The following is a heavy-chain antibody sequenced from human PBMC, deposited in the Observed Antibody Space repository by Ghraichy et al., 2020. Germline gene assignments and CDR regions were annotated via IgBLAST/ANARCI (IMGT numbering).Heavy chain of an antibody. CDR1: GYTFNDYF. V-gene: IGHV1-2*02. Sequence: ASVKVSCKASGYTFNDYFIHWVRQAPGQGLEWMGWINSHTGGTNYAQNFRGRVTMTRDTSITTVYMEVNRLISDDTAVYFCARPSFLSGVHGDAFEIWGPGTMVTVSS. CDR3: ARPSFLSGVHGDAFEI. CDR2: INSHTGGT. D-gene: IGHD7-27*01. J-gene: IGHJ3*02.